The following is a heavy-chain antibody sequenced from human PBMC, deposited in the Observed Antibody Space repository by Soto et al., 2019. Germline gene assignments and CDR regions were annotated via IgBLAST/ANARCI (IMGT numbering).Heavy chain of an antibody. CDR3: ARDPGGLQLWGYFDY. D-gene: IGHD5-18*01. J-gene: IGHJ4*02. CDR1: GFTFSSYA. CDR2: ISYDGSNK. V-gene: IGHV3-30-3*01. Sequence: QVQLVESGGGVVQPGRSLRLSCAASGFTFSSYAMHWVRQAPGKGLEWVAVISYDGSNKYYADSVKGRFTISRDNSKNTLYLQMNSLRAEDTAVYYCARDPGGLQLWGYFDYWGQGTLVTVSS.